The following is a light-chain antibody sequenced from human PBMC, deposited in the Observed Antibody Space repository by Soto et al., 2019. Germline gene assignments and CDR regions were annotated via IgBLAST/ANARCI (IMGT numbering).Light chain of an antibody. CDR1: SGHSSYI. V-gene: IGLV4-60*02. CDR2: LEGSGSY. Sequence: QPVLTQSSSASASLGSSVKLTCTLSSGHSSYIIAWHHQQPGKAPRYLMKLEGSGSYNKGSGVPDRFSGSSSGAARYLTISNLQFEDEANYYCETWDSNTRVFGGGTKLTVL. CDR3: ETWDSNTRV. J-gene: IGLJ2*01.